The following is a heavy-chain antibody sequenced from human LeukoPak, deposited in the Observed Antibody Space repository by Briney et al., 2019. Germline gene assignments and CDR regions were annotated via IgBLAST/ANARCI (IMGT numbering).Heavy chain of an antibody. CDR2: ISSSSSYI. CDR3: ARDLRSISSWYPRFDY. Sequence: GGSLRLSCAASGFTFSSYEMNWVRQAPGKGLEWVSSISSSSSYIYYADSVKGRFTISRDNAKNSLYLQMNSLRAEDTAVYYCARDLRSISSWYPRFDYWGQGTLVTVSS. V-gene: IGHV3-21*01. CDR1: GFTFSSYE. J-gene: IGHJ4*02. D-gene: IGHD6-13*01.